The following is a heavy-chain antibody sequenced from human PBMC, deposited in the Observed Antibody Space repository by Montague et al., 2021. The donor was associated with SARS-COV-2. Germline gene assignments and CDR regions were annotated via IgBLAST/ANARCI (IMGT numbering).Heavy chain of an antibody. Sequence: SLRLSCEASGFTFSSYAMHWVRQAPGKGLEWVALISYDGSNKYYADSVKGRFTISRDNSKNTLYLQMNSLRAEDTAVYYCARDSGSSFDPWGQGTLVTVSS. J-gene: IGHJ5*02. V-gene: IGHV3-30*04. CDR3: ARDSGSSFDP. D-gene: IGHD1-26*01. CDR2: ISYDGSNK. CDR1: GFTFSSYA.